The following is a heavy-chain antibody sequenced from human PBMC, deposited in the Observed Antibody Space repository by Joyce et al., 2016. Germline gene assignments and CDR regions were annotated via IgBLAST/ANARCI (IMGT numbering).Heavy chain of an antibody. D-gene: IGHD3-9*01. CDR1: GFAFTDYY. V-gene: IGHV3-11*04. Sequence: QAQLVESGGGLVKPGGSLSVSCATSGFAFTDYYMTWLRQVPGKGLDLVAVVGPSGDTIYAESVKGRFTISRDNVENSVSLQMNSLRAEDTATYFCARRAYFDWLFDSWGQGILVTVSS. CDR3: ARRAYFDWLFDS. CDR2: VGPSGDT. J-gene: IGHJ4*02.